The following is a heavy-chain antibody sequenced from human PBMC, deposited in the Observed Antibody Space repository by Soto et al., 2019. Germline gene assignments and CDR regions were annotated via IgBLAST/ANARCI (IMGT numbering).Heavy chain of an antibody. D-gene: IGHD5-12*01. CDR2: MYNNGGI. V-gene: IGHV4-59*13. Sequence: LSLTCTVSGDSIRNYYWNWIRQPPGKGLEWIVYMYNNGGINYNPSLRSRVTMSVDTSKNQFSLKLSSVTAADTAVYYCARDLWVATNYYGMDVWGQGTTVTVSS. CDR1: GDSIRNYY. J-gene: IGHJ6*02. CDR3: ARDLWVATNYYGMDV.